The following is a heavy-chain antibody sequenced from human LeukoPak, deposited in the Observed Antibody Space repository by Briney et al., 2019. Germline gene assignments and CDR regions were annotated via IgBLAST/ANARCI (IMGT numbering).Heavy chain of an antibody. J-gene: IGHJ6*02. Sequence: ASVKVSCKASGYTFTSYGISWVRQAPGHRLEWMGWISAYNGNTNYAQKLQGRVTMTTDTSTSTAYMELRSLRSDDTAVYYCASGSSSPSFYYYYYYGMDVWGQGTTVTVSS. CDR3: ASGSSSPSFYYYYYYGMDV. D-gene: IGHD6-6*01. CDR1: GYTFTSYG. V-gene: IGHV1-18*01. CDR2: ISAYNGNT.